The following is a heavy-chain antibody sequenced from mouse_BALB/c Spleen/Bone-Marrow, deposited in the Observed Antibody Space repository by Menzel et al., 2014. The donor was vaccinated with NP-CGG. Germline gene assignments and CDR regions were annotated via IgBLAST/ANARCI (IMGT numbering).Heavy chain of an antibody. Sequence: EVHLVESGPELVKPGASVKVSCKASGCAFTSYNMYWVKQSHGKSLEWIGYIDPYNGGTNYYQKFKGKATLTVDKSSSTAYMHLNSLTSEDSAVYYCASYGNYGWFAYWGQGTLVTVSA. CDR2: IDPYNGGT. CDR3: ASYGNYGWFAY. J-gene: IGHJ3*01. D-gene: IGHD2-1*01. V-gene: IGHV1S135*01. CDR1: GCAFTSYN.